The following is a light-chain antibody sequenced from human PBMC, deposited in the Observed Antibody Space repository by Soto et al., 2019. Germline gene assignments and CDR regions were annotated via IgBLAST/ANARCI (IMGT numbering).Light chain of an antibody. CDR2: DAS. J-gene: IGKJ4*01. V-gene: IGKV3-11*01. CDR3: HQRSNWPPLT. Sequence: EIVLTQSPATLSLSPGERATLSCRASQSVNRNLAWYQQKPGQAPRILIYDASNRATGIPSRFSGSGSGTDFTLSISSLEPEDFAVYYCHQRSNWPPLTFGGGTKVEIK. CDR1: QSVNRN.